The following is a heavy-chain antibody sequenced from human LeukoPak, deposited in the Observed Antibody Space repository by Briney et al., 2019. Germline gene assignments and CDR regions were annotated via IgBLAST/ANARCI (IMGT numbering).Heavy chain of an antibody. Sequence: SETLSLTCTVSGGSISSYYWSWIRQPPGKGLEWVGYIYKIVSTNNNPSPKSRVTIPVDTSKNHDSLELSCVSAAVTAVYYCARVGEGYYVDHWGQGTLVTVSS. CDR2: IYKIVST. D-gene: IGHD5-24*01. CDR3: ARVGEGYYVDH. CDR1: GGSISSYY. J-gene: IGHJ4*02. V-gene: IGHV4-59*01.